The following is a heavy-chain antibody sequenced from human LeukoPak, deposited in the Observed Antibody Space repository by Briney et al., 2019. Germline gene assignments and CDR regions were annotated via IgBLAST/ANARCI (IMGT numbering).Heavy chain of an antibody. Sequence: SQTLSLTCTVSGGSISSGDYYWSWIRQPPGKGLEWIGYIYYSGSTYYNPSLKSRVTISVDTSKNQFSLKLSSVTAADTAVYYCASFYDSSGYDYPDYWGQGTLVIVSS. CDR1: GGSISSGDYY. CDR3: ASFYDSSGYDYPDY. CDR2: IYYSGST. J-gene: IGHJ4*02. V-gene: IGHV4-30-4*01. D-gene: IGHD3-22*01.